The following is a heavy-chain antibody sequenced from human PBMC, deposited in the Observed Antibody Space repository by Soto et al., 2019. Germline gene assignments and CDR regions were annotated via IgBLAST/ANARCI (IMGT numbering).Heavy chain of an antibody. CDR2: ISSSSSYI. D-gene: IGHD6-19*01. Sequence: GGSLRLSCATSGFTFSSYAMSWVRQAPGKGLEWVSSISSSSSYIYYADSVRGRFTISRDNAKNSLYLQMNSLRAEDTAVYYCARDRAVAGPFDYWGQGTLVTVSS. V-gene: IGHV3-21*01. CDR3: ARDRAVAGPFDY. J-gene: IGHJ4*02. CDR1: GFTFSSYA.